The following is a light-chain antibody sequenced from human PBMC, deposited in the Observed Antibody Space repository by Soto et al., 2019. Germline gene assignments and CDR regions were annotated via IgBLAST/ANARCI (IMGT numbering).Light chain of an antibody. CDR3: CSFAGTGTQYV. J-gene: IGLJ1*01. CDR2: EGS. Sequence: QSALTQPASVSGSLGQSITISCIGTSDNIGSYNLVSGYQHKPGQAPKIIIFEGSKRPSGVSNRFSGSRSGNTASLTISGLQAEDEADDYCCSFAGTGTQYVFGTGTKVTVL. CDR1: SDNIGSYNL. V-gene: IGLV2-23*01.